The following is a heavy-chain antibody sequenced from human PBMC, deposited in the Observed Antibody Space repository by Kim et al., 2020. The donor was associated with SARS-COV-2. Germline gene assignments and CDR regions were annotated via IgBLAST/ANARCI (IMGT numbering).Heavy chain of an antibody. J-gene: IGHJ3*02. CDR3: VRDRMGGAFDI. Sequence: GGSLRLSCATSGFPFSAYDMNWVRQAPGKGLEWLSFITKSGTTIYYADSVKGRFTTSRDNAKNSLHLQMNSLKDEVTAVYHCVRDRMGGAFDIWGQGTLVTVSS. V-gene: IGHV3-48*02. D-gene: IGHD3-16*01. CDR1: GFPFSAYD. CDR2: ITKSGTTI.